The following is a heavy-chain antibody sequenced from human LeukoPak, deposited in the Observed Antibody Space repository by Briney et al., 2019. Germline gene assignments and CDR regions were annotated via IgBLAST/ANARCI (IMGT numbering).Heavy chain of an antibody. CDR2: ISAYNGNT. V-gene: IGHV1-18*01. J-gene: IGHJ6*03. Sequence: GASVKVSCKASGYTFTSYGISWVRQAPGQGLEWMGWISAYNGNTNYAQKLQGRVTTTTDTSTSTAYMELRSLRSDDTAVYYCARDYGTPDFWSGYYYYYYYMDVWGKGTTVTVSS. D-gene: IGHD3-3*01. CDR3: ARDYGTPDFWSGYYYYYYYMDV. CDR1: GYTFTSYG.